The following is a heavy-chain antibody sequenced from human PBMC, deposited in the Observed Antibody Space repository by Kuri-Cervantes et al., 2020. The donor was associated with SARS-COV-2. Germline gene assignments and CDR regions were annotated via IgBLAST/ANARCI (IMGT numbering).Heavy chain of an antibody. Sequence: GESLKISCAASGFTFSSYWMHWVRQAPGKGLVWVSRINSDGSSTSYADSAKGRFTISRDNAKNTLYLQMNSLRAEDTAVYYCASLLSGGGAHLYYFYMDAWGKGTSVTVSS. CDR2: INSDGSST. J-gene: IGHJ6*03. D-gene: IGHD3-16*01. CDR3: ASLLSGGGAHLYYFYMDA. CDR1: GFTFSSYW. V-gene: IGHV3-74*01.